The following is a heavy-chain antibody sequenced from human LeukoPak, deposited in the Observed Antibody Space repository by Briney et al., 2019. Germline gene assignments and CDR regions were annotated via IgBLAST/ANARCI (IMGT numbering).Heavy chain of an antibody. V-gene: IGHV3-48*01. CDR2: ISGGGSAI. CDR3: AKVSRRELLYRYYFDY. J-gene: IGHJ4*02. CDR1: GFTFSTYS. D-gene: IGHD1-26*01. Sequence: GGFLRLSCAASGFTFSTYSMNWVRQAPGRGLEWLSYISGGGSAIYYADSVKGRFTISRDNAKNSVSLQMNSLRAEDTAVYYCAKVSRRELLYRYYFDYWGQGTLVTVSS.